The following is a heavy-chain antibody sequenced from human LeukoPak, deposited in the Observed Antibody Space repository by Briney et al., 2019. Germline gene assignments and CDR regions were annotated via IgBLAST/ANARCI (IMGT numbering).Heavy chain of an antibody. CDR1: GYTFTSYD. D-gene: IGHD3-22*01. CDR2: MNPNSGNT. J-gene: IGHJ4*02. V-gene: IGHV1-8*01. Sequence: ASVKVSCKASGYTFTSYDINWVRQATGQGLEWMGWMNPNSGNTGYAQKFQGRVTMTRNTSISTAHMELSSLRSEDTAVYYCARGMYYYDPSYFDYWGQGTLVTVSS. CDR3: ARGMYYYDPSYFDY.